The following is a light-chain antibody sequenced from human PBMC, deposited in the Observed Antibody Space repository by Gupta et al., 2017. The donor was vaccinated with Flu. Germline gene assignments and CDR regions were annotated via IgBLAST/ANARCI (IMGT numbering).Light chain of an antibody. CDR3: QHEDSSPFT. CDR1: QCISSY. Sequence: RMTQSPSSFSASTGDRVTITWRASQCISSYLAWYQQKPGKAPKLLIYAASTLQSGVPSRFSGSGSGTDFTLTISGRQSEDFATYYCQHEDSSPFTFGRGTKVDIK. CDR2: AAS. J-gene: IGKJ4*01. V-gene: IGKV1-8*01.